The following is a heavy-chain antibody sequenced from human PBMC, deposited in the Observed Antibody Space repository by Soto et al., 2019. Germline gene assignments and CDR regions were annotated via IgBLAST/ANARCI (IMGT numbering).Heavy chain of an antibody. CDR3: ARGPCPGSSCYYPFDY. V-gene: IGHV1-69*06. J-gene: IGHJ4*02. CDR1: GGTFSSYA. D-gene: IGHD3-22*01. CDR2: IIPIFGTA. Sequence: SVKVSCKASGGTFSSYAISWVRQAPGQGLEWMGGIIPIFGTANYAQKFQGRVTITADKSTSTAYMELSSLRSEDTAVYYCARGPCPGSSCYYPFDYLGQGTLVTVSS.